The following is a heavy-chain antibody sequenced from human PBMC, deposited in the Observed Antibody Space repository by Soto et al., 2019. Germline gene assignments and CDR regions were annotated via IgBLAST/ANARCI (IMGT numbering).Heavy chain of an antibody. V-gene: IGHV4-39*01. J-gene: IGHJ5*02. CDR1: GGSISSSSYY. CDR3: ASEDLNIADRIDP. Sequence: SETLSLTCTVSGGSISSSSYYWGWIRQPPGKGLEWIGSIYYSGSTYYNPSLKSRVTISVDTSKNQFSLKLSSVTAADTAVYYCASEDLNIADRIDPWGQGTLVTVSS. D-gene: IGHD6-6*01. CDR2: IYYSGST.